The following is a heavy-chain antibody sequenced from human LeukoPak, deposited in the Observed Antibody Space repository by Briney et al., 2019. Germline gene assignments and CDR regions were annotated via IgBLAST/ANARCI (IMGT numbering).Heavy chain of an antibody. Sequence: SETLSLTCAVYGGSFSGYYWGWIRQPPGKGLEWIGEINHSGSTNYNPSLKSRVTISVDTSKNQFSLKLSSVTAADTAVYYCAAQLRWYGRWGQGTLVTVSS. CDR2: INHSGST. J-gene: IGHJ4*02. CDR1: GGSFSGYY. V-gene: IGHV4-34*01. D-gene: IGHD4-23*01. CDR3: AAQLRWYGR.